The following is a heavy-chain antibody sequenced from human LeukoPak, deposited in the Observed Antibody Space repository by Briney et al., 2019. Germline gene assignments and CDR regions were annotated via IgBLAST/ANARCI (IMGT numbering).Heavy chain of an antibody. CDR2: MNPNSGNT. CDR1: GYTFTTYA. D-gene: IGHD3-10*01. Sequence: ASVKVSCKASGYTFTTYALNWVRQAPGQGLEWMGWMNPNSGNTGYAQKFQGRVTMTRNTSISTAYMELSSLRSEDTAVYYCARVYDSGSYSCPHWGQGTLVTVSS. V-gene: IGHV1-8*02. J-gene: IGHJ4*02. CDR3: ARVYDSGSYSCPH.